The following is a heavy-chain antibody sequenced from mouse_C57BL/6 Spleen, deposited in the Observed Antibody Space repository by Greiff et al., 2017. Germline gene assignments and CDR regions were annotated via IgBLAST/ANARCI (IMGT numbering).Heavy chain of an antibody. Sequence: EVQGVESGGGLVKPGGSLKLSCAASGFTFSDYGMHWVRQAPEKGLEWVAYISSGSSTIYYADTVKGRFTFSRDNAKSTLFLQMTSLRSEDTAVYYCERRGIYYGNWYFDVWGTGTTVTVSS. J-gene: IGHJ1*03. D-gene: IGHD2-1*01. CDR2: ISSGSSTI. CDR1: GFTFSDYG. CDR3: ERRGIYYGNWYFDV. V-gene: IGHV5-17*01.